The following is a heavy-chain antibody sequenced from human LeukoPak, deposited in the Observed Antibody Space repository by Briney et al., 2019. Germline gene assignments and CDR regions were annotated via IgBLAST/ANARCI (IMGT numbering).Heavy chain of an antibody. J-gene: IGHJ6*02. CDR2: IYSTGTT. V-gene: IGHV4-59*08. CDR3: ARHDPVGHYRPGMDG. Sequence: SETLSLICTVSGGSISGYYWSWSRQSPEKGLEWIGYIYSTGTTIYNPSLRSRVTMSVDVSKNQISLDLTTVTAADTAIYYCARHDPVGHYRPGMDGWGQGTTVTVSS. CDR1: GGSISGYY. D-gene: IGHD3-16*02.